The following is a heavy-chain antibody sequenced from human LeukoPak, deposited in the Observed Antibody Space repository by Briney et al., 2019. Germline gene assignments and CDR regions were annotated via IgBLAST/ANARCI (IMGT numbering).Heavy chain of an antibody. CDR1: GFTFSDYY. J-gene: IGHJ6*02. Sequence: PGGSLRLSCAASGFTFSDYYMSWIRQAPGKGLEWVSYISSSGSTIYYADSVKGRFTISRDNAKNSLYLQMNSLRAEDTAVYYCASSIIRTTVSPLRRNYYGMDVWGQGTTVTVSS. CDR3: ASSIIRTTVSPLRRNYYGMDV. D-gene: IGHD4-17*01. CDR2: ISSSGSTI. V-gene: IGHV3-11*01.